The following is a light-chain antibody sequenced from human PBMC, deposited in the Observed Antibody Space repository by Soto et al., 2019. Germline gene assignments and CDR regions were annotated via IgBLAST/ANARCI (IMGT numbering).Light chain of an antibody. J-gene: IGKJ5*01. CDR1: QSLVHSDGNTY. CDR2: RIS. V-gene: IGKV2-24*01. CDR3: QQRGDWPPIT. Sequence: DIVMTQTPFSSPVTLGQPASISCRSSQSLVHSDGNTYLSWLQQRPGQSPRLLIYRISDRFSGVPDRFSGSGAGTDFTLTISRVEPEDVGVYYCQQRGDWPPITFGQGTRLEIK.